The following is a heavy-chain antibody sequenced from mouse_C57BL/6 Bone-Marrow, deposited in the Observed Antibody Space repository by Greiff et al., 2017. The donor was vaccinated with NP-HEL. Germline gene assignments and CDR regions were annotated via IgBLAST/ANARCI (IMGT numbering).Heavy chain of an antibody. CDR1: GYTFPSYG. J-gene: IGHJ4*01. CDR3: ARRSGNHYFYAMDY. CDR2: IYPRSGNT. Sequence: QVQLQQSGAELARPGASVKLSCKASGYTFPSYGISWVKQRTGQSLEWIGEIYPRSGNTYYNEKFKGKATLTADKSSSTAYMELRSLTSEDSAVYFCARRSGNHYFYAMDYWGQGTSVTVSS. D-gene: IGHD1-3*01. V-gene: IGHV1-81*01.